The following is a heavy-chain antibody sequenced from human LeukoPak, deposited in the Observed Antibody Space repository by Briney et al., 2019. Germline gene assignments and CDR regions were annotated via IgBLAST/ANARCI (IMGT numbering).Heavy chain of an antibody. CDR2: INPNSGGT. Sequence: ASVKVSCKASGYIFTSYGISWVRQAPGQGLEWMGWINPNSGGTNYAQKFQGRVTMTRDTSISTAYMELSRLRSDDTAVYYCARGARIVVAGPEGSFDYWGQGTLVTVSS. CDR3: ARGARIVVAGPEGSFDY. D-gene: IGHD6-19*01. V-gene: IGHV1-2*02. J-gene: IGHJ4*02. CDR1: GYIFTSYG.